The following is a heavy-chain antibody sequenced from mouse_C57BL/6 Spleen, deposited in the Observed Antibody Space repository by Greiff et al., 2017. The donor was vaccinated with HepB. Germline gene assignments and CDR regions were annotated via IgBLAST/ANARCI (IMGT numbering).Heavy chain of an antibody. D-gene: IGHD2-5*01. CDR3: ARHYSKRAYAMDY. J-gene: IGHJ4*01. CDR2: ISSGSSTI. CDR1: GFTFSDYG. V-gene: IGHV5-17*01. Sequence: EVKLMESGGGLVKPGGSLKLSCAASGFTFSDYGMHWVRQAPEKGLEWVAYISSGSSTIYYADTVKGRFTISRDNAKHTIFLQMTSLRSEDTAMYYWARHYSKRAYAMDYWGQGTSVTVSS.